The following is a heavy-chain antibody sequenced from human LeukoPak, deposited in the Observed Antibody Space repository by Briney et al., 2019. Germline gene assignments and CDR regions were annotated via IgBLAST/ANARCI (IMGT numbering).Heavy chain of an antibody. V-gene: IGHV1-24*01. Sequence: ASVNVSCKVSGYTLPELSMHSVRQAPGKGPEWMGGFDPEDGETIYAQKFQGRVTMTEDTSTDTAYMELSSLRSEDTAVYYCATTDVTLYYYYGMDVWGKGTTVTVSS. D-gene: IGHD3-10*02. CDR2: FDPEDGET. CDR3: ATTDVTLYYYYGMDV. J-gene: IGHJ6*04. CDR1: GYTLPELS.